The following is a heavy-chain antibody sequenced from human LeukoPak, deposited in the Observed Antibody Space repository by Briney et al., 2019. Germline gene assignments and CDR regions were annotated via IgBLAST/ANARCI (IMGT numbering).Heavy chain of an antibody. CDR1: GGSISSYY. CDR3: ARGSGWYLY. V-gene: IGHV4-59*01. Sequence: PSETLSLTCTVSGGSISSYYWTWIRQPPGKGLERIGYMYYSGSTNYNPSLKSRVTISVDTSKNQFSLKLSSVTAADTAVYYCARGSGWYLYWGQGTLVTVSS. CDR2: MYYSGST. D-gene: IGHD6-19*01. J-gene: IGHJ4*02.